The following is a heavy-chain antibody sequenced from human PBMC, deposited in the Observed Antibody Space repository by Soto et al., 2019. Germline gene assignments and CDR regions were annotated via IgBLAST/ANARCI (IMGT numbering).Heavy chain of an antibody. D-gene: IGHD2-2*01. V-gene: IGHV3-21*01. CDR1: GFTFSSYS. CDR2: ISSSSSYI. Sequence: EVQLVESGGGLVKPGGSLRLSCAASGFTFSSYSMNWVRQAPGKGLEWVSSISSSSSYIYYADSVKGRFTISRDNAKNSLYLQMNSLRAADTAVYYCARDPCSSTSCYGGYYYYYYMDVWGKGTTVTVSS. CDR3: ARDPCSSTSCYGGYYYYYYMDV. J-gene: IGHJ6*03.